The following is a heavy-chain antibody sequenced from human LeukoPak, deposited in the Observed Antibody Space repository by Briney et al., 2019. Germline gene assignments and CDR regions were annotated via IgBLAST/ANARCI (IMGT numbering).Heavy chain of an antibody. CDR1: GYTFTSYG. J-gene: IGHJ4*02. V-gene: IGHV1-18*01. CDR3: ATDRTRTDPHYYDSSGYTY. D-gene: IGHD3-22*01. Sequence: ASVTVSCKASGYTFTSYGISWVRQAPGQGLEWMGWINAYNGNTNYAQKLQGRVTMTTDTSTSTGDLELRSPRSDDTAVYYCATDRTRTDPHYYDSSGYTYWGQGTLVTVSS. CDR2: INAYNGNT.